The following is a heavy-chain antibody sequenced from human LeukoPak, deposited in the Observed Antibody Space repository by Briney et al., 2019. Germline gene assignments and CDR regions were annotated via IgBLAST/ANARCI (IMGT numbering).Heavy chain of an antibody. CDR3: ARGGGYASPIGY. J-gene: IGHJ4*02. V-gene: IGHV4-59*01. D-gene: IGHD5-12*01. Sequence: SETLSLTCTVSGGSIQTYYWSWIRQPPGKGLEYIGNIYYSGHTDYNPSLKSRVTISVDTSKNQFSLKLTSVTAADTAVYYCARGGGYASPIGYWGQGALVTVSS. CDR1: GGSIQTYY. CDR2: IYYSGHT.